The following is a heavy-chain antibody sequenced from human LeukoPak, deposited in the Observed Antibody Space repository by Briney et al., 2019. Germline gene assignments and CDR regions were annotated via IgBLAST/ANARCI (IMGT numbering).Heavy chain of an antibody. D-gene: IGHD3/OR15-3a*01. CDR1: GLTVSSNY. J-gene: IGHJ4*02. CDR3: AKDIEAPGLFFDY. V-gene: IGHV3-53*01. CDR2: IYSYGSA. Sequence: GGSLRLSCAASGLTVSSNYMSWFRQTPGKGLEWVSIIYSYGSAFYADSVKGRFTISRDDSKNTLYLQMNSLRAEDTAVYYCAKDIEAPGLFFDYWGQGILVTVSS.